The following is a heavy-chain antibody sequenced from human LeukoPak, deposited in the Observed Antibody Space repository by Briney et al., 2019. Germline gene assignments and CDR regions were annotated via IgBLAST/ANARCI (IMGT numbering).Heavy chain of an antibody. CDR3: SKHEGRSFGS. V-gene: IGHV3-7*01. D-gene: IGHD1-14*01. CDR2: INEHGTSQ. J-gene: IGHJ4*02. Sequence: GGSLSLSCASSGFTFTYHWMSWVRQAPGKGLEWVANINEHGTSQFYGAAVQGRFTISRDNARHSVSLQMTSLRGEDTAIYFCSKHEGRSFGSWAQGTLVTVSS. CDR1: GFTFTYHW.